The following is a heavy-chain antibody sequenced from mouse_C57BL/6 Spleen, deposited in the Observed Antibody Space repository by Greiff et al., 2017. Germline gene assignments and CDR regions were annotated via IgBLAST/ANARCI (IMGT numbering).Heavy chain of an antibody. CDR2: ISSGGSYT. Sequence: EVKVVESGGDLVKPGGSLKLSCAASGFTFSSYGMSWVRQTPDKRLEWVATISSGGSYTYYPDSVKGRFTISRDNAKNTLYLQMSSLKSEDTAMYYCARHRELGRGDYFDYWGQGTTLTVSS. V-gene: IGHV5-6*01. J-gene: IGHJ2*01. CDR3: ARHRELGRGDYFDY. CDR1: GFTFSSYG. D-gene: IGHD4-1*01.